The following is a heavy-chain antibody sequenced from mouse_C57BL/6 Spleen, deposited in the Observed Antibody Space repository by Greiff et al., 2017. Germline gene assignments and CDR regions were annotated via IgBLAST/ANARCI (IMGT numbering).Heavy chain of an antibody. CDR2: IYPSDSET. CDR3: ARRRGHYYYGSSSYSDAMDY. D-gene: IGHD1-1*01. V-gene: IGHV1-61*01. J-gene: IGHJ4*01. Sequence: QVQLKQSGAELVRPGSSVKLSCKASGYTFTSYWMDWVKQRPGQGLEWIGNIYPSDSETHYNQKFKDKATLTVDKSSSTAYMQLSSLTSEDSAVYYCARRRGHYYYGSSSYSDAMDYWGQGTSVTVSS. CDR1: GYTFTSYW.